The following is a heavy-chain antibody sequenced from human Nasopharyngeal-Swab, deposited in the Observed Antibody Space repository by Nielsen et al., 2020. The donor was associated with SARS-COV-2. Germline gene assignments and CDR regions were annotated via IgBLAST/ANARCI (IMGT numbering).Heavy chain of an antibody. CDR1: GGSISSYY. Sequence: SETLSLTCTVPGGSISSYYWSWIRQPPGKGLEWIGYIYYSGSTNYNPSLKSRVTISVDTSKNQFSLKLSSVNAADTAVYYCAGTSITIFGNWFDPWGQGTLVTVSS. CDR2: IYYSGST. CDR3: AGTSITIFGNWFDP. D-gene: IGHD3-3*01. V-gene: IGHV4-59*08. J-gene: IGHJ5*02.